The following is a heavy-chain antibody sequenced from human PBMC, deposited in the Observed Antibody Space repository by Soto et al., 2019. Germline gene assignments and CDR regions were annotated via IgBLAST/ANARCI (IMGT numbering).Heavy chain of an antibody. CDR2: IYYSGST. V-gene: IGHV4-39*01. CDR3: ARRKITMVRGAKCNWFDP. J-gene: IGHJ5*02. CDR1: GGSISSSSYY. Sequence: SETLSLTCTVSGGSISSSSYYWGWIRQPPGKGLEWIGSIYYSGSTYYNPSLKSRVTISVDTSKNQFSLKLSSVTAADTAVYYCARRKITMVRGAKCNWFDPWGQGTLVTVS. D-gene: IGHD3-10*01.